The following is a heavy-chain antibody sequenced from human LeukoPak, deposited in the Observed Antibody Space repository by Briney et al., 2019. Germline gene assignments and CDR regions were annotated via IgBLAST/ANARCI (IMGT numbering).Heavy chain of an antibody. J-gene: IGHJ4*02. CDR3: ARDRYSGSYQPFDY. V-gene: IGHV1-2*02. CDR1: GYTFTSYY. Sequence: ASVKVSCKASGYTFTSYYMHWVRQAPGQGLEWMGIINPNSGDTDYAQNFQGRVTMTRDTSISTAYMELSRVRSDDTAVYYCARDRYSGSYQPFDYWGQGALVTVSS. CDR2: INPNSGDT. D-gene: IGHD1-26*01.